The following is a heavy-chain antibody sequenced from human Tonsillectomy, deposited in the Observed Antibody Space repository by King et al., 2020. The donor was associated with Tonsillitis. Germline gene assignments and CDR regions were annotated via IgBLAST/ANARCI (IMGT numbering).Heavy chain of an antibody. CDR2: IIPIFGTA. D-gene: IGHD4-17*01. Sequence: QLVQSGAEVKKPGSSVKVSCKASGGTFSSYAISWVRQAPGQGLEWMGGIIPIFGTANYAQKFQGRVTITADESTSTAYMELSSLRSEDTAVYYCAGLPSIDYGVYVLSGGDWFDPGGQGTL. J-gene: IGHJ5*02. CDR3: AGLPSIDYGVYVLSGGDWFDP. CDR1: GGTFSSYA. V-gene: IGHV1-69*12.